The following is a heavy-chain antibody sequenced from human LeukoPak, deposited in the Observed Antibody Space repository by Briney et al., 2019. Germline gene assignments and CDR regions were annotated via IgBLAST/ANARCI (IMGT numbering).Heavy chain of an antibody. Sequence: LPGRSLRLSCAASGFTFSSYAMHWVRQAPGKGPEWVAVISYDGSNKYYADSVKGRFTISRDNSKNTLYLQMNSLRAEDTAVYYCAREIGTGSYYNVYYYGMDVWGKGTTVTVSS. CDR3: AREIGTGSYYNVYYYGMDV. CDR1: GFTFSSYA. V-gene: IGHV3-30*04. D-gene: IGHD3-10*01. J-gene: IGHJ6*04. CDR2: ISYDGSNK.